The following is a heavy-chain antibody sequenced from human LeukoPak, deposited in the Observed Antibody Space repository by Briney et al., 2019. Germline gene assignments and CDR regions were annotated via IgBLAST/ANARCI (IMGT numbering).Heavy chain of an antibody. CDR1: GFTFSSYW. Sequence: GGSLRLSCEASGFTFSSYWMSWVRQAPGKGLEWVANIQQDESGKYYVESVKGRFTISRDNAKKSLYLQMNSLRAEDTAVYYCARVDFWSGYQDYWGQGTLVTVSS. J-gene: IGHJ4*02. CDR2: IQQDESGK. D-gene: IGHD3-3*01. CDR3: ARVDFWSGYQDY. V-gene: IGHV3-7*01.